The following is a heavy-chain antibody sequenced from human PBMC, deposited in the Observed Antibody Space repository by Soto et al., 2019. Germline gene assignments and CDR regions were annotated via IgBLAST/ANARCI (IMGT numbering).Heavy chain of an antibody. CDR3: ARMATFGSLNWFDP. CDR1: GYSFTNND. D-gene: IGHD3-16*01. V-gene: IGHV1-8*01. CDR2: MNPGSGDT. J-gene: IGHJ5*02. Sequence: ASVNVSCKASGYSFTNNDVTWVRQATGQGLEWMGWMNPGSGDTGYAQKFQGRVTMTRDISIATAYMKLSSLRSDDTAIYYCARMATFGSLNWFDPWGQGTLVTSPQ.